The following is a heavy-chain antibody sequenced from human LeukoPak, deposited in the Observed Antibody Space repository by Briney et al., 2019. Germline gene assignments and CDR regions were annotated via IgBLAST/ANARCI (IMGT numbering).Heavy chain of an antibody. J-gene: IGHJ6*03. CDR3: ARGLKLPNYYYFYMDV. CDR1: GFPFSSYS. D-gene: IGHD1-26*01. Sequence: GGSLRLSCAASGFPFSSYSMNWVRQAPGKGLEWVSYMSGISSTIYYADSVKGRFTISRDSAKNSLYLQMNSLRAEDTAVYYCARGLKLPNYYYFYMDVWGKGTTVTVSS. V-gene: IGHV3-48*01. CDR2: MSGISSTI.